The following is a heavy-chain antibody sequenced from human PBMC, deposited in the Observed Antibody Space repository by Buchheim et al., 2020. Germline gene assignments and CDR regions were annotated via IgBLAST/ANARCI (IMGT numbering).Heavy chain of an antibody. CDR3: ARAKVEITNWFDP. V-gene: IGHV4-61*02. Sequence: QVQLQESGPGLVKPSQTLSLTCTVSGGSISSGSYYWSWIRQPAGKGLEWIGRIYTSGSTNYNPSPKSRVPISVDTSKNQFSLKLSSVTAADTAVYYCARAKVEITNWFDPWGQGTL. J-gene: IGHJ5*02. D-gene: IGHD5-24*01. CDR1: GGSISSGSYY. CDR2: IYTSGST.